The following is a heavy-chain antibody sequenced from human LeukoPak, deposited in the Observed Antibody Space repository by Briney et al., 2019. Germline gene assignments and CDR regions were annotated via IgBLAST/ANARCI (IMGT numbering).Heavy chain of an antibody. Sequence: PSETLSLTCAAYGGSFSGYYWSWIRQPPGKGLEWIGEINHSGSTNYNPSLKSRVTISVDTSKNQFSLKLSSVTAADTAVYYCARGSRGYSNPAHWSDPWGQGTLVTVSS. CDR2: INHSGST. D-gene: IGHD2-15*01. CDR1: GGSFSGYY. J-gene: IGHJ5*02. V-gene: IGHV4-34*01. CDR3: ARGSRGYSNPAHWSDP.